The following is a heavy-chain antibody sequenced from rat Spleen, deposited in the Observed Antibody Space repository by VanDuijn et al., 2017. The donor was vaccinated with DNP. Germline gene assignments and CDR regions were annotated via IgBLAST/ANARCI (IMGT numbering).Heavy chain of an antibody. CDR3: AARYSSSWFAY. D-gene: IGHD1-2*01. CDR1: GFTFSNYD. V-gene: IGHV5S10*01. CDR2: IVFDGTGT. J-gene: IGHJ3*01. Sequence: EVQLVESGGGLVQPGRSLTLSCAASGFTFSNYDMAWVRQAPTKGLEWVAIIVFDGTGTYYRDSVKGRFTISRDDVKNTLYLQMNSLRSEDTATYYCAARYSSSWFAYWGQGTLVTVSS.